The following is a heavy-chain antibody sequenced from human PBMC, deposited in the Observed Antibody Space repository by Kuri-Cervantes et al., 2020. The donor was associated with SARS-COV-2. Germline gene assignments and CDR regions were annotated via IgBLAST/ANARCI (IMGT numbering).Heavy chain of an antibody. J-gene: IGHJ5*02. CDR1: GGSISSGSYY. Sequence: SETLSLTCTVSGGSISSGSYYWGWIRQPPGKGLEWIGSIYYSGSTYYNPSLKSRVTISVDTSKNQFSLKLSSVTAADTAVYYCARLKAYFSWFDPWGQGTLVTVSS. CDR3: ARLKAYFSWFDP. CDR2: IYYSGST. D-gene: IGHD2-21*01. V-gene: IGHV4-39*01.